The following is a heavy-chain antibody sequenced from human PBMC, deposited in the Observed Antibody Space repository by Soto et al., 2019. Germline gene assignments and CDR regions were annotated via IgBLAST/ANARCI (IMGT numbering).Heavy chain of an antibody. D-gene: IGHD2-2*01. CDR1: GGSISNVY. V-gene: IGHV4-59*01. CDR2: IYNSGST. Sequence: SETLSLTCTVSGGSISNVYWSWIRQPPGKVLEWIGYIYNSGSTNYNPSLKSRVTISVDTSKNQFSLKLSSVTAADTAIYYCARESRYCSNTNCYHWFDPWGQGTVVTVSS. J-gene: IGHJ5*02. CDR3: ARESRYCSNTNCYHWFDP.